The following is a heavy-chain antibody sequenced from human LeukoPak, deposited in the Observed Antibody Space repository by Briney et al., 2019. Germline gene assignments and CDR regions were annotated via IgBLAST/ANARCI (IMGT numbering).Heavy chain of an antibody. CDR1: GGSISSGGYY. CDR2: IYYSGST. CDR3: ARMSITMVRGVTKGDWFDP. Sequence: SETLSLTCTVSGGSISSGGYYWSWIRQHPGKGLEWIGYIYYSGSTYYNPSLKSRVTISVDTSKNQFSLKLSSVTAADTAVYYCARMSITMVRGVTKGDWFDPWGQGTLVTVSS. J-gene: IGHJ5*02. D-gene: IGHD3-10*01. V-gene: IGHV4-31*03.